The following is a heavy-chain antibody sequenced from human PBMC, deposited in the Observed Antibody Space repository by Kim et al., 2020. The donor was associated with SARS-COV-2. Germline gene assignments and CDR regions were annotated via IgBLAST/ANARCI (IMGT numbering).Heavy chain of an antibody. D-gene: IGHD4-17*01. Sequence: GGSLRLSCAASGFTFGGYAMHWVRQAPGKGLEWVAGISWDGGSIDYADSVKGRFTISRDNAKNSLYLQMNSLRAEDTALYYCAKGYRDYGDYKYYYGMDVWGQGTMVTVSS. J-gene: IGHJ6*02. CDR2: ISWDGGSI. CDR1: GFTFGGYA. CDR3: AKGYRDYGDYKYYYGMDV. V-gene: IGHV3-9*01.